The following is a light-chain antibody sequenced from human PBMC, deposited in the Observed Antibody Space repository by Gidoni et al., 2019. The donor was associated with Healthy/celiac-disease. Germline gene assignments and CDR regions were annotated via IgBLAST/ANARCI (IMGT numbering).Light chain of an antibody. CDR3: QQRSNWPQLT. CDR1: QRVSSY. CDR2: DAS. Sequence: EIVLTQSPAPLPLSPGERAPLSCRASQRVSSYLAWYQQKPGQAPRLLIYDASNRATGIPARFGGSGSGTDFTLTISSLEPEDVAVYYCQQRSNWPQLTFGGGTKVEIK. V-gene: IGKV3-11*01. J-gene: IGKJ4*01.